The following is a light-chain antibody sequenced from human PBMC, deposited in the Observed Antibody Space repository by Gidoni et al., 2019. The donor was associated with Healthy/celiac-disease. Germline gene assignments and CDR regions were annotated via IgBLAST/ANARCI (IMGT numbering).Light chain of an antibody. Sequence: EIVLTQSPGTLSLSPRERATLSCRASQSVSSSYLAWYQQKPGQAPRLLIHGASSRATGIPDRFSGSGSGTDFTLTISRLEPEDFAVYYCQQYGSSPPNTFGQGTKLEIK. V-gene: IGKV3-20*01. CDR2: GAS. CDR3: QQYGSSPPNT. J-gene: IGKJ2*01. CDR1: QSVSSSY.